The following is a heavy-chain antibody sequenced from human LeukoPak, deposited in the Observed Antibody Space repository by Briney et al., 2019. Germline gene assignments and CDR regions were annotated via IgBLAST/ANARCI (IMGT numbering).Heavy chain of an antibody. Sequence: GASVKVSCKASGYTFTGYYMHWVRQAPGQGLEWMGWINPNSGGTNYAQKFQGRVTMARDTSISTAYMELSRLRSDGTAVYYCAREGGYYYDSSGYYPDWGQGTLVTVSS. V-gene: IGHV1-2*02. CDR2: INPNSGGT. D-gene: IGHD3-22*01. J-gene: IGHJ4*02. CDR3: AREGGYYYDSSGYYPD. CDR1: GYTFTGYY.